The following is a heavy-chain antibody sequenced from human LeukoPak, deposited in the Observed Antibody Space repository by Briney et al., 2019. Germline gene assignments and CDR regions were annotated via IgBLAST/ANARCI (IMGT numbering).Heavy chain of an antibody. CDR2: IIPIFGTA. CDR3: ARELDSTVTPRNAFDI. J-gene: IGHJ3*02. CDR1: GGTFSSYA. D-gene: IGHD4-11*01. Sequence: GASVKVSCKASGGTFSSYAISWVRQAPGQGLEWMGGIIPIFGTANYAQKFQGRVTITADESTSTAHMELSSLRSEDTAVYYCARELDSTVTPRNAFDIWGQGTMVTVSS. V-gene: IGHV1-69*13.